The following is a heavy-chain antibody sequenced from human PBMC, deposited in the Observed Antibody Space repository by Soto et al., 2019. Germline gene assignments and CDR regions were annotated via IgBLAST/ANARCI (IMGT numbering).Heavy chain of an antibody. D-gene: IGHD5-12*01. CDR2: ISTYSGDT. CDR1: GYTFFTYD. CDR3: ARHHGPTTSENWFDP. J-gene: IGHJ5*02. V-gene: IGHV1-18*01. Sequence: QVHLVQSGVEVKTPGASVKVSCQASGYTFFTYDISWVRQAPGQGLEWMGWISTYSGDTKYAQKFQGRVTMTTDTATTTAYLELRSLRSDVTAVDYCARHHGPTTSENWFDPWGQGTLVTVSS.